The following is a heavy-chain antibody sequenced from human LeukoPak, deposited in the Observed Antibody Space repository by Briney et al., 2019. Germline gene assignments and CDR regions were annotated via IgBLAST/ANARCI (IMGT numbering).Heavy chain of an antibody. CDR3: ASPPTDYYDSSRYYSYYFDY. CDR2: IYTSGST. Sequence: PSETLSLTCTVSGVSISSYYWSWIRQPAGKGLEWIGRIYTSGSTNYNPSLKSRVTMSVDTSKNQFSLKLTSVTAADTAMYYCASPPTDYYDSSRYYSYYFDYWGQGTLVTVSS. V-gene: IGHV4-4*07. D-gene: IGHD3-22*01. CDR1: GVSISSYY. J-gene: IGHJ4*02.